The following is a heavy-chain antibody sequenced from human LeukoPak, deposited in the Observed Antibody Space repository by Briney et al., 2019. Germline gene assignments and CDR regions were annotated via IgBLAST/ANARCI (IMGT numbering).Heavy chain of an antibody. CDR1: GGSISSYY. CDR3: AGGYIVGPQVPNWFDP. CDR2: IYTSGST. V-gene: IGHV4-4*07. Sequence: SETLSLTCTVSGGSISSYYWSWIRQPAGKGLEWIGRIYTSGSTNYNPSLKSRVTISVDKSKNQFSLKLSSVTAADTAVYYCAGGYIVGPQVPNWFDPWGQGTLVTVSS. J-gene: IGHJ5*02. D-gene: IGHD2-15*01.